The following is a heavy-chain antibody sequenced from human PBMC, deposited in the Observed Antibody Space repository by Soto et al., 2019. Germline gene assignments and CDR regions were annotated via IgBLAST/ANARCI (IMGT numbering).Heavy chain of an antibody. D-gene: IGHD6-13*01. CDR2: TYYSGRI. CDR1: GRAISSSDHY. J-gene: IGHJ4*02. Sequence: SETLSLTCNVSGRAISSSDHYWGWIRQSPGQGLQWLGTTYYSGRIDYSPSLKSRVTISVDTSKNQFSLKLSSVTAADTAVYYCARGRKDYSSSWYVGWGQGTLVTVSS. CDR3: ARGRKDYSSSWYVG. V-gene: IGHV4-39*07.